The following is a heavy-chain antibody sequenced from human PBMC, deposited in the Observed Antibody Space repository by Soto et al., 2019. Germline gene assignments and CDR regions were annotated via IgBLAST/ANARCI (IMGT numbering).Heavy chain of an antibody. CDR2: IYYSGST. CDR3: ARGRRHVGCRGGSCYPSWFDP. D-gene: IGHD2-15*01. Sequence: QVQLQESGPGLVKPSETLSLTCTVSGGSISSYYWSWIRQPPGKGLEWIGYIYYSGSTNYNPSLKSRVTISVDTSKNQFSLKLSSVTAADTAVYYCARGRRHVGCRGGSCYPSWFDPWGQGTLVTVSS. CDR1: GGSISSYY. J-gene: IGHJ5*02. V-gene: IGHV4-59*01.